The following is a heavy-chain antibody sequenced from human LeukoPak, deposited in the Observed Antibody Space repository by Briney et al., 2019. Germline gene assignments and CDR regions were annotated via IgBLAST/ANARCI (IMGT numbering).Heavy chain of an antibody. J-gene: IGHJ4*02. CDR1: GYTFTSYD. V-gene: IGHV1-8*03. D-gene: IGHD3-22*01. CDR2: MNPNSGNT. Sequence: VASVKVSCKASGYTFTSYDINWVRQATGQGLEWIGWMNPNSGNTGYAQKFQGRVTITRNTSISTAYMELSSLRSEDTAVYYCARDPRDSSGYDYWGQGTLVTVSS. CDR3: ARDPRDSSGYDY.